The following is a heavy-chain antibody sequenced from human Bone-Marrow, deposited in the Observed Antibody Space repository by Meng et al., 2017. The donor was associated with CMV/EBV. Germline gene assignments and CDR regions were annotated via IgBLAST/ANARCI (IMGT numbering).Heavy chain of an antibody. D-gene: IGHD3-22*01. Sequence: SLKISCAASGFTFSSYSMNWVRQAPGKGLEWVSGITWNSGTVGYADSVKGRFTISRDNTKNSLYLQMNSLRPEDTALYYCAKDVYYDRQAFDIWGQGTMVTVSS. V-gene: IGHV3-9*01. CDR3: AKDVYYDRQAFDI. J-gene: IGHJ3*02. CDR1: GFTFSSYS. CDR2: ITWNSGTV.